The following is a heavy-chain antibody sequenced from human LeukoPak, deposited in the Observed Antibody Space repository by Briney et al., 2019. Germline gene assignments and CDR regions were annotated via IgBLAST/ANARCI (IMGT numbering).Heavy chain of an antibody. CDR3: ARASLSTSCCTFDP. Sequence: GASVKVSCKASGYTFTSYGISWVRQAPGQGLEWMGWISAYNGNTNYAQKLQGRVTMTTDTSTSTAYMELRSLRSDDTAVYYCARASLSTSCCTFDPWGQGTLVTVSS. CDR2: ISAYNGNT. D-gene: IGHD2-2*02. CDR1: GYTFTSYG. J-gene: IGHJ5*02. V-gene: IGHV1-18*01.